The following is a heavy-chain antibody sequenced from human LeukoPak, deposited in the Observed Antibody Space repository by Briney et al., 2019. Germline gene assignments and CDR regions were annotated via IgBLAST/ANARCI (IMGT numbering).Heavy chain of an antibody. CDR1: GGSISSYY. V-gene: IGHV4-59*01. D-gene: IGHD4-17*01. CDR2: IYHSGST. Sequence: PSETLSLTCTVSGGSISSYYWNWIRQPPGKGLEWIGYIYHSGSTNYNPSPKSRVTISVDTSKNQFSLKLSSVTAADTAVYFCARDTVTADGFDIWGQGTMVTVSS. J-gene: IGHJ3*02. CDR3: ARDTVTADGFDI.